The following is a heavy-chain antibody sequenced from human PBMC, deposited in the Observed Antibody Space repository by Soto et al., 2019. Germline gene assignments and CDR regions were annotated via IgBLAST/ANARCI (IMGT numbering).Heavy chain of an antibody. D-gene: IGHD6-6*01. CDR1: GYTCSSYG. V-gene: IGHV1-8*01. Sequence: KVDWKRVGYTCSSYGLNWLRQDTGQGLEWMGWMNPNTGNTGSTQTFQGRVTMTRNTSTTTAYMELSSLTSEDTAVYYCARTYSSSSSYFYYYIDVWGEGTTVTVSS. CDR2: MNPNTGNT. CDR3: ARTYSSSSSYFYYYIDV. J-gene: IGHJ6*03.